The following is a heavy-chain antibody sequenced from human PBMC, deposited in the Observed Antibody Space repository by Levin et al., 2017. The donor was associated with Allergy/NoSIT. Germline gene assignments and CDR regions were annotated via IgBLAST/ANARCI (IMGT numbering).Heavy chain of an antibody. V-gene: IGHV3-48*01. CDR2: IGSSSSTI. Sequence: GGSLRLSCAASGLIFSSYSMNWVRQAPGKGLEWVSYIGSSSSTIYYADSVKGRFTISRDNAKNSLYLQMNSLRAEDTAVYYCAGASCSGGSCESYWGQGTLVTVSS. D-gene: IGHD2-15*01. CDR3: AGASCSGGSCESY. CDR1: GLIFSSYS. J-gene: IGHJ4*02.